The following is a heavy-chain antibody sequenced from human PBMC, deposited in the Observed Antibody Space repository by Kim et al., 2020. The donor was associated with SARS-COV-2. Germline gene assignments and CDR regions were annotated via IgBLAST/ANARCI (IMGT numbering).Heavy chain of an antibody. CDR3: ASAPCYYDILTGTHHYYYGMDV. D-gene: IGHD3-9*01. CDR2: IYYSGST. Sequence: SETLSLTCTVSGGSISSGGYYWSWIRQHPGKGLEWIGYIYYSGSTYYNPSLKSRVTISVDTSKNQFSLKLSSVTAADTAVYYCASAPCYYDILTGTHHYYYGMDVWGQGTTVTVSS. V-gene: IGHV4-31*03. CDR1: GGSISSGGYY. J-gene: IGHJ6*02.